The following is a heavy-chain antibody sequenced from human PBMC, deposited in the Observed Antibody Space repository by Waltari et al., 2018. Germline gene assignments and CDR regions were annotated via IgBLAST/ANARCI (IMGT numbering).Heavy chain of an antibody. Sequence: QVHLVESGGGVVQPGGSLRLSCAASGFTFSSYGMHWVGQAPGKGLEWVAFIRYDGSNKYYADSVKGRFTISRDNSKNTLYLQMNSLRAEDTAVYYCAKTGHYCSSTSCAYYYYMDVWGKGTTVTVSS. V-gene: IGHV3-30*02. CDR2: IRYDGSNK. D-gene: IGHD2-2*01. CDR1: GFTFSSYG. CDR3: AKTGHYCSSTSCAYYYYMDV. J-gene: IGHJ6*03.